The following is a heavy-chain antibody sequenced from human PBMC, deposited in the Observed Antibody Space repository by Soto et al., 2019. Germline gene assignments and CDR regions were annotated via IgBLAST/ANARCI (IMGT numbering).Heavy chain of an antibody. V-gene: IGHV3-7*01. CDR2: IKQDGSEK. CDR1: GFTFSSYW. CDR3: VKEGRYYDFWSGRKARNDAFDI. J-gene: IGHJ3*02. D-gene: IGHD3-3*01. Sequence: GGSLRLSCAASGFTFSSYWMSWVRQAPGKGLEWVANIKQDGSEKYYVDSVKGRFTISRDNSKNTLYLQMSSLRAEETAVYYCVKEGRYYDFWSGRKARNDAFDIWGQGTMVTVSS.